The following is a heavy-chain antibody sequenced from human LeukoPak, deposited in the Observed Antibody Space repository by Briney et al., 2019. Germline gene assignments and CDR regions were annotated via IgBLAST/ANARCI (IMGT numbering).Heavy chain of an antibody. J-gene: IGHJ4*02. Sequence: VSRINSDGSSTSYADSVKGRFTISRDNAKNTLYLQMNSLRAEDTAVYYCARSLAAAGTGLDYWGQGTLVTVSS. CDR3: ARSLAAAGTGLDY. CDR2: INSDGSST. D-gene: IGHD6-13*01. V-gene: IGHV3-74*01.